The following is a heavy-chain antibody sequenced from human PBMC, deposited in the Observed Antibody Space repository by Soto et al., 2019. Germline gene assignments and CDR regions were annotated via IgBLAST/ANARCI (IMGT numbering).Heavy chain of an antibody. D-gene: IGHD3-10*01. CDR1: GGSVSSNDAT. CDR3: ARGALRGNYGMDV. CDR2: TYYRSKWYN. Sequence: PSQTLSLTCVISGGSVSSNDATWDWIRQSPSRGLEWLGRTYYRSKWYNDYAVSVKSRITINPDTSKNQFSLQLNSVTLEDTAVYYCARGALRGNYGMDVWGQGTTVTV. V-gene: IGHV6-1*01. J-gene: IGHJ6*02.